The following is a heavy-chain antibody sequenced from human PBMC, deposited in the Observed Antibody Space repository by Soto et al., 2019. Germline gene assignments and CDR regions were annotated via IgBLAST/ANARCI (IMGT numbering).Heavy chain of an antibody. CDR3: ARGRVVVAATRYYYYYYGMDV. V-gene: IGHV4-34*01. Sequence: SETLSLTCAAYGGSFSGYYWSWIRQPPGKGLEWIGEINHSGSTNYNPSLKSRVTMSVDTSKNQFSLKLSSVTAADTAVYYCARGRVVVAATRYYYYYYGMDVWGQGTTVTVPS. J-gene: IGHJ6*02. D-gene: IGHD2-15*01. CDR2: INHSGST. CDR1: GGSFSGYY.